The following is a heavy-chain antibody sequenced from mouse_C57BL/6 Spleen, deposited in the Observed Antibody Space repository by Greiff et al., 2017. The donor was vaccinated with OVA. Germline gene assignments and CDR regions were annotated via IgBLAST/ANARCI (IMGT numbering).Heavy chain of an antibody. CDR3: ARDDGYYGDYWYFDV. CDR1: GFSLTSYA. D-gene: IGHD2-3*01. V-gene: IGHV2-9-1*01. CDR2: IWTGGGT. J-gene: IGHJ1*03. Sequence: VKVVESGPGLVAPSQSLSITCTVSGFSLTSYAISWVRQPPGKGLEWLGVIWTGGGTNYNSALKSRLSISKDNSKSQVFLKMNSLQTDDTARYYCARDDGYYGDYWYFDVWGTGTTVTVSS.